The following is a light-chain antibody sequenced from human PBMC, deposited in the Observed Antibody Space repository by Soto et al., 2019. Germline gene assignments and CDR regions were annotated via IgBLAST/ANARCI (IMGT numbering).Light chain of an antibody. CDR2: DAS. Sequence: DIQMTQSPSTLSASVGDRVTITCRASQSISSWLAWYQQAPGKAPKLLIYDASSLESGVPSRFSGSGSGTKFTLTISSLQPDDFATYYCQQYNSYPGTFGQGTKVDNK. J-gene: IGKJ1*01. CDR3: QQYNSYPGT. CDR1: QSISSW. V-gene: IGKV1-5*01.